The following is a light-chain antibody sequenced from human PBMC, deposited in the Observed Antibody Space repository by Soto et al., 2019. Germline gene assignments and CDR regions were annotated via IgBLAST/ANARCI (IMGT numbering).Light chain of an antibody. Sequence: DIQMTQSPSTLSASVGDRVAITCRASQSISSWLAWYQQKPGKAPKVLIYDASSLKGGVPSRFSGSGSGTEFTLTISSLQPDDFATYYCQQYNSYSWTFGQGTKVDIK. J-gene: IGKJ1*01. CDR1: QSISSW. CDR2: DAS. V-gene: IGKV1-5*01. CDR3: QQYNSYSWT.